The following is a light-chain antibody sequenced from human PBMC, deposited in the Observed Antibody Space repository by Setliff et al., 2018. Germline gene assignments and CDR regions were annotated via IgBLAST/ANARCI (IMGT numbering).Light chain of an antibody. CDR3: SSYTSSSTWV. CDR1: SSDVGRYSL. CDR2: DVS. Sequence: QSALAQPASVSGSPGQSITISCTGTSSDVGRYSLISWYQQRPGKAPKLIIYDVSNRPSGVSNRFSGSKSGNTASLTISGLQAEDEADYYCSSYTSSSTWVFGGGTKVTVL. J-gene: IGLJ3*02. V-gene: IGLV2-14*02.